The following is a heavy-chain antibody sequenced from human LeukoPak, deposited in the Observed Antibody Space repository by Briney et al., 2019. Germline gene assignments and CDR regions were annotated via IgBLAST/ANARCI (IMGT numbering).Heavy chain of an antibody. V-gene: IGHV3-23*01. CDR1: GFTFNSNA. CDR2: ISGSGTYT. J-gene: IGHJ4*02. Sequence: AGGSLRLSCAASGFTFNSNAMSWVRQAPGKGLEWVSGISGSGTYTYYTDSVKGRFTISRDNSKNTLYVQMSSLGAEDTAVYYCATLFCTGDTCFDYWGQGTLVTVSS. D-gene: IGHD2-8*02. CDR3: ATLFCTGDTCFDY.